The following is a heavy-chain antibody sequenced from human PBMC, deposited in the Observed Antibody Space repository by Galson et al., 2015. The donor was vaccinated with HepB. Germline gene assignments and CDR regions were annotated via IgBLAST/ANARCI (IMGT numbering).Heavy chain of an antibody. D-gene: IGHD6-25*01. V-gene: IGHV3-33*01. CDR2: IWYDGSNK. CDR1: GFTFSSYG. J-gene: IGHJ6*03. CDR3: ARELSGYYYYMDV. Sequence: SLRLSCAASGFTFSSYGMHWVRQAPGKGLEWVAVIWYDGSNKYYADSVKGRFTISRDNSKNTLYLQMNSLRAEDTAVYYCARELSGYYYYMDVWGKGTTVTVSS.